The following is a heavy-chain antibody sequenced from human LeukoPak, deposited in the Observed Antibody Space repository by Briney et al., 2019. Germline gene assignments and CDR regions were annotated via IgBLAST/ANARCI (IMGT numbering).Heavy chain of an antibody. V-gene: IGHV3-7*03. J-gene: IGHJ4*02. CDR1: GFTFSNYW. D-gene: IGHD3-22*01. Sequence: QPGGSLRLSCAASGFTFSNYWMSWVRQAPGKGLEWVANIKGDGSYKYYVDSVKGRFTISRDSAKSSVYLQMNTLRAEDTAVYYCATSADSSGNDWGQGTLVTVSS. CDR3: ATSADSSGND. CDR2: IKGDGSYK.